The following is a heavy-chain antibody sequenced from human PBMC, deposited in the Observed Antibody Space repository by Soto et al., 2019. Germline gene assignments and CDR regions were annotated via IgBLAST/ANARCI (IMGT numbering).Heavy chain of an antibody. CDR3: ARVSGYPNYYGMDV. CDR2: IEPSDSYT. D-gene: IGHD3-22*01. V-gene: IGHV5-10-1*01. Sequence: PGESLKISCKGSGYSFTSYWITWVRQMPGKGLEWMGMIEPSDSYTNYSPSFQGHVTISADKSISTAYLQWSSLKASDTAMYYCARVSGYPNYYGMDVWGQGTTVTVSS. J-gene: IGHJ6*02. CDR1: GYSFTSYW.